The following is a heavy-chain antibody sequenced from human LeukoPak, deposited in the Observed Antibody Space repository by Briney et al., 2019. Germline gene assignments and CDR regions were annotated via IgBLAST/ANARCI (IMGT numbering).Heavy chain of an antibody. CDR2: SYYSGST. J-gene: IGHJ3*02. CDR1: GGSISSSSYY. D-gene: IGHD2-15*01. Sequence: SETLSLTCTVSGGSISSSSYYWGWIRQPPGKGLEWIGSSYYSGSTYYNPSLKSRVTISVETYKNQFSLKLSSVTAADTAVYYCARLVVVAASHDAFDIWGQGTMVTVSS. V-gene: IGHV4-39*07. CDR3: ARLVVVAASHDAFDI.